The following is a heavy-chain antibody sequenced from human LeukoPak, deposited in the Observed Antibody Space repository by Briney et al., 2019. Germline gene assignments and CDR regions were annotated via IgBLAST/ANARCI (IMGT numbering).Heavy chain of an antibody. CDR2: INPSGGST. Sequence: ASVKVSCKASGYTFTSYYMHWVRQAPGQGLEWMGIINPSGGSTSYAQKFQGRVTMTRDMSTSTVYMELSSLRSEDTAVYYCARDLCSGGSCYPGWLDPWGQGTLVTVSS. J-gene: IGHJ5*02. CDR3: ARDLCSGGSCYPGWLDP. D-gene: IGHD2-15*01. V-gene: IGHV1-46*01. CDR1: GYTFTSYY.